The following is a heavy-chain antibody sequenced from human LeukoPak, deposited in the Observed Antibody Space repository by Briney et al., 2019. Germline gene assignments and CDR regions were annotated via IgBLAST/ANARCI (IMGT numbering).Heavy chain of an antibody. Sequence: SETLSLTCTVSGGSISSYYWSWIRQPAGKGLEWIGRIYTSGSTNYNPSLKSRVTISVDTSKNQFSLKLSSVTAADTAVYYCAGGTTTVTTPDYWGQGTLVTVSS. V-gene: IGHV4-4*07. CDR2: IYTSGST. CDR3: AGGTTTVTTPDY. CDR1: GGSISSYY. J-gene: IGHJ4*02. D-gene: IGHD4-17*01.